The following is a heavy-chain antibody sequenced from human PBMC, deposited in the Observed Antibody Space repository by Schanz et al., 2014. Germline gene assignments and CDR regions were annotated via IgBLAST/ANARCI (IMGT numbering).Heavy chain of an antibody. CDR2: INPSGGST. Sequence: QGQLVQSGAEVKKPGASVRLSCEASGYTFTSYYIHWFRQAPGQGLEWMGIINPSGGSTSYAQKFQGRVTMTRDTSTSTVYMELSSLRSEDTAVYYCARDGEAAAGCDYWGQGTLVTVSS. J-gene: IGHJ4*02. D-gene: IGHD6-13*01. V-gene: IGHV1-46*03. CDR1: GYTFTSYY. CDR3: ARDGEAAAGCDY.